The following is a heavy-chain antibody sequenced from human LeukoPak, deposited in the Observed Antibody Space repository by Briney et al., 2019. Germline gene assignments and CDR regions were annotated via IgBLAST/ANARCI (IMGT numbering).Heavy chain of an antibody. CDR3: ARTPYGDPYYFDY. CDR1: GGSFSGYY. CDR2: INHSGST. D-gene: IGHD4-17*01. V-gene: IGHV4-34*01. J-gene: IGHJ4*02. Sequence: SETLSLTCAVYGGSFSGYYWSWIRQPPGKGLEWIGEINHSGSTNYNPSLKSRVTISVDTSKNQFSLKLSSVTAADTAVYYCARTPYGDPYYFDYWGQGNLVTVSS.